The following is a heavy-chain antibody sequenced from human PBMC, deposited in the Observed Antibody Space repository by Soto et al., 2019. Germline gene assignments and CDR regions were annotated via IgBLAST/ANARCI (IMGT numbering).Heavy chain of an antibody. V-gene: IGHV3-33*01. CDR1: GFTFSASG. Sequence: QVQLVESGGGVVQPGPSLRLSCVASGFTFSASGMHWVRQTPGKGLEWVAIIWFDGSKQYYADSVKGRFTVSRDNPGSTLFLQMNDLRTEDTAMYYCARDLNTGYVGDYWGQGALVVVSS. J-gene: IGHJ4*02. CDR2: IWFDGSKQ. CDR3: ARDLNTGYVGDY. D-gene: IGHD5-12*01.